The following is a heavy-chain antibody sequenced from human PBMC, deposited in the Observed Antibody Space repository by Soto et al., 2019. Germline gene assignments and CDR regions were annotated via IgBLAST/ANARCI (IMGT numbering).Heavy chain of an antibody. CDR1: GGSISSGGSY. CDR3: ARAPHDSSGKYYFDY. Sequence: PSETLSLTCTVSGGSISSGGSYWSWIRQHPGKGLEWIGYIYYSGSTYYNPSLKSRVTISVDTSKNQFSLKLSSVTAADTAVYYCARAPHDSSGKYYFDYWGQGTLVTVSS. V-gene: IGHV4-31*03. J-gene: IGHJ4*02. D-gene: IGHD3-22*01. CDR2: IYYSGST.